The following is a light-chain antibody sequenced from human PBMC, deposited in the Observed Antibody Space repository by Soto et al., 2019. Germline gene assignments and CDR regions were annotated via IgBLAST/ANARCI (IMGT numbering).Light chain of an antibody. CDR3: QQYESYWT. J-gene: IGKJ1*01. V-gene: IGKV1-5*03. CDR2: KAS. Sequence: DIQMTQSPSTLAASLADRVTITCRASQSISRWFTWYQQKPGKAPKLLIYKASSLESGVPSRFSGSGFGTQFTLTISSLQPDDFATYFCQQYESYWTFGQGTKVDIK. CDR1: QSISRW.